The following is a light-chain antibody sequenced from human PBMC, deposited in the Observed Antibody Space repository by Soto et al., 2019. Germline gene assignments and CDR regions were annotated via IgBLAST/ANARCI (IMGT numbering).Light chain of an antibody. J-gene: IGKJ5*01. V-gene: IGKV1-6*01. CDR3: MQALQSLT. Sequence: AIQMTQSPSSLSASVGDRVTITCRASQGIRNDLDWFQQKPGKAPKLLIYAASNLQSGVPARFSGSGSGTDFSLKISRVEAEDVGTYYSMQALQSLTFGQGTRLEIK. CDR2: AAS. CDR1: QGIRND.